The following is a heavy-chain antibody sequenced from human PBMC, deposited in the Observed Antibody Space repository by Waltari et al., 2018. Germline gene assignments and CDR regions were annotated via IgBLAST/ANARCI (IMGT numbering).Heavy chain of an antibody. Sequence: QVHLVESGGGVVQPGGSLRLSCAASGFIFSSYGMHWVRQAPGKGGEWVAFIRYDGSNKYYADSMKGRFTVSRDNSKNTLFLQMNTLRAEDTAVYYCAKDHVVVVPGGMTKVFDYWGQGTLVTVSS. CDR2: IRYDGSNK. CDR3: AKDHVVVVPGGMTKVFDY. V-gene: IGHV3-30*02. J-gene: IGHJ4*02. D-gene: IGHD2-2*01. CDR1: GFIFSSYG.